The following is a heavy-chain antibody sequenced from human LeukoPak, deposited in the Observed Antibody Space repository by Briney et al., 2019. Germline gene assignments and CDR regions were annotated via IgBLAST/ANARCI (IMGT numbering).Heavy chain of an antibody. CDR2: IHYSGST. V-gene: IGHV4-59*01. CDR3: ATDHRLGTGWYFDL. Sequence: PSETLSLTCTVSGGSISSYYWSWIRQPPGKGLEWIGYIHYSGSTNYNPSLKSRVTISVDTSKNQFSLKLSSVTAADPAVYYCATDHRLGTGWYFDLWGRGTLVTVSS. CDR1: GGSISSYY. D-gene: IGHD7-27*01. J-gene: IGHJ2*01.